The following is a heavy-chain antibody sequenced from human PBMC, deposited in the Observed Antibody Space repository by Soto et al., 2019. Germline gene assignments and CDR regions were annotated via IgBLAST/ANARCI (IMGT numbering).Heavy chain of an antibody. V-gene: IGHV4-39*01. J-gene: IGHJ4*02. D-gene: IGHD3-22*01. CDR3: ARLVRYYYDSSGYCGDY. CDR2: IYYSGST. Sequence: PSETLSLTCTVSGGSISSSSYYWGWIRQPPGKGLEWIGSIYYSGSTYYNPSLKSRVTISVDTSKNQFSLKLSSVTAADTAVYYCARLVRYYYDSSGYCGDYWGQRTLVTVSS. CDR1: GGSISSSSYY.